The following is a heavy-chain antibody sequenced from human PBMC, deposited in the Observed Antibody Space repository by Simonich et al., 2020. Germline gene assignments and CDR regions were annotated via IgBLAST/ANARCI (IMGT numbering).Heavy chain of an antibody. J-gene: IGHJ6*02. CDR3: AGGVYCSSTSCSTYYYYGMDV. Sequence: EVQLVESGGGLVKPGGSLRLSCAASGFTFSSYSMNWVRQAPGKVLEWVSSISSSSSYIYYADSVKGRFTISRDNAKNSLYLKMNSLRAEDTAVYYCAGGVYCSSTSCSTYYYYGMDVWGQGTTVTVSS. V-gene: IGHV3-21*01. CDR2: ISSSSSYI. D-gene: IGHD2-2*01. CDR1: GFTFSSYS.